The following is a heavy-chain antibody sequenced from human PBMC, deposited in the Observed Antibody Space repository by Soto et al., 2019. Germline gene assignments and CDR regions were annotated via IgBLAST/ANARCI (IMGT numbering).Heavy chain of an antibody. CDR1: GLTFTDAW. J-gene: IGHJ4*02. CDR3: VWESKFYSNWR. V-gene: IGHV3-15*07. Sequence: EVQVVESGGGLVKPGESLRLSCTVSGLTFTDAWLNWVRQAPGKGLEWVGRVKSKRSGGTIDYAAPVKGRFTFSRDDSQMTLDLLMSSLKTDDTAVYYCVWESKFYSNWRWGKGALVTVSS. CDR2: VKSKRSGGTI. D-gene: IGHD1-26*01.